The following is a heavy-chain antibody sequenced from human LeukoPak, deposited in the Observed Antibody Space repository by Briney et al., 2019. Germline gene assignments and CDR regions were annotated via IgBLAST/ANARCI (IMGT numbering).Heavy chain of an antibody. D-gene: IGHD6-13*01. CDR1: GGSFSGYY. CDR2: INHSGST. J-gene: IGHJ4*02. Sequence: PSETLSLTCAVYGGSFSGYYWSWIRQPPGKGLEWIGEINHSGSTNYNPSLKSRVTMSVDTSKNQFSLKLSSVTAADTAVYYCARRSGSWYRKQSLFDYWGQGTLVTVSS. V-gene: IGHV4-34*01. CDR3: ARRSGSWYRKQSLFDY.